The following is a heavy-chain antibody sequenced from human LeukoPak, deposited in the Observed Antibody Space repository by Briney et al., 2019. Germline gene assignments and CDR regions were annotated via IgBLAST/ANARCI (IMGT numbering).Heavy chain of an antibody. V-gene: IGHV3-21*01. J-gene: IGHJ4*02. CDR3: AKEGRSTTPGY. CDR2: ISSRSGSI. D-gene: IGHD6-13*01. CDR1: GFTFSSSN. Sequence: GGSLRPSCAASGFTFSSSNMDWVRQAPGKGLEWVSSISSRSGSIYYTDSVKGRFTISRDNTKNSLYLQMNSLRAEDTAVYFCAKEGRSTTPGYWGQGTMVTVSS.